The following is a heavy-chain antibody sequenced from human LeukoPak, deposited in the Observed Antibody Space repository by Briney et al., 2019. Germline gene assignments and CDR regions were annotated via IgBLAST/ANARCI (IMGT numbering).Heavy chain of an antibody. D-gene: IGHD2-2*01. Sequence: GVSLSCYCAASRFTCSCYAVSYLRQAPGKGLEWVAAISEDFGTCHADSEKGRFNISRDNSRNTLYLQITSLRAEDTAVYYCARGNSGDCSGATCYALDYWGQGTLVTVSS. V-gene: IGHV3-23*01. J-gene: IGHJ4*02. CDR2: ISEDFGT. CDR3: ARGNSGDCSGATCYALDY. CDR1: RFTCSCYA.